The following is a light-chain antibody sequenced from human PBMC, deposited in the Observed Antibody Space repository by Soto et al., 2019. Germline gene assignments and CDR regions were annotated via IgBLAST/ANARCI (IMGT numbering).Light chain of an antibody. CDR3: QHYNSYAEA. V-gene: IGKV1-5*03. J-gene: IGKJ1*01. Sequence: DIQMTQSPSTLSGSVGDRVTITCRASQTISSWLARYQQKPGKAPKLLIYKASTLKSGVPSRFSGSGSGTEFTLTISSLQPDDFATSYCQHYNSYAEAFGQGPKVELK. CDR2: KAS. CDR1: QTISSW.